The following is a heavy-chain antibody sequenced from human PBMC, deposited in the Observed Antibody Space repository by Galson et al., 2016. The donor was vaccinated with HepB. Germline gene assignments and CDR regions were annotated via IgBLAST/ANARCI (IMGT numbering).Heavy chain of an antibody. CDR1: GYTFTSYG. CDR3: ARALLDTHRNDYYYYGMDV. D-gene: IGHD5-18*01. V-gene: IGHV1-18*01. Sequence: SVKVSCKASGYTFTSYGITWVRQAPGQGLEWMGWISVYNGNINYAQKVQGRVTMTADTSTSTAYMELRSRRSDDTAVYFWARALLDTHRNDYYYYGMDVWGQGTTVIVSS. J-gene: IGHJ6*02. CDR2: ISVYNGNI.